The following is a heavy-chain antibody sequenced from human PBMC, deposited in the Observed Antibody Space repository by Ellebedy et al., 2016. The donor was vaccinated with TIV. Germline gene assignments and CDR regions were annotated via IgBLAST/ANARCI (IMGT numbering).Heavy chain of an antibody. V-gene: IGHV3-11*06. J-gene: IGHJ6*02. CDR1: GFTFSDYY. Sequence: GESLKISXAASGFTFSDYYMSWIRQAPGKGLEWVSYISSSSSYTNYADSVKGRFTISRDNAKNSLYLQMNSLRAEDTAVYYCARDRGFGLDVWGQGTTVTVSS. CDR2: ISSSSSYT. CDR3: ARDRGFGLDV. D-gene: IGHD3-10*01.